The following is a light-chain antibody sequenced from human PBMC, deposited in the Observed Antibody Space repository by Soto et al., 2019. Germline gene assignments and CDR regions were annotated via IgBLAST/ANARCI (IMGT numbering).Light chain of an antibody. CDR1: SSNIGSNY. CDR2: RNN. CDR3: ATWDDSLNSPL. V-gene: IGLV1-47*01. J-gene: IGLJ2*01. Sequence: QSVLTQPPSASGTPGQRVTISCSGSSSNIGSNYVYWYQQLPGTAPKLLIYRNNQRPSGVPDRFSGSKSGTSASLAISGLRSEDEADYYCATWDDSLNSPLFGGGTKVTVL.